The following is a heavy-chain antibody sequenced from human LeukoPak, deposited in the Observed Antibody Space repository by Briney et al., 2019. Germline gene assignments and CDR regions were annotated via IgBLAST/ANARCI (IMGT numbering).Heavy chain of an antibody. Sequence: PGGSLRLSCAASGFTFSSYAMHWVRQAPGKGLEWVAVISYDGSNKYYADSVKGRFTISRDNSKNTLYLQMNSLRAEDTAVYYCARVLSSSWYFDYWGQGTLVTVSS. D-gene: IGHD6-13*01. CDR1: GFTFSSYA. J-gene: IGHJ4*02. CDR3: ARVLSSSWYFDY. V-gene: IGHV3-30-3*01. CDR2: ISYDGSNK.